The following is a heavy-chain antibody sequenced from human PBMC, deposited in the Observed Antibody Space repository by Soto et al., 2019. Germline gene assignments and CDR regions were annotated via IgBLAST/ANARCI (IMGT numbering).Heavy chain of an antibody. CDR2: ISARGDST. Sequence: EVQLLESGGGLVQPGGSLRLSCAASGLTFSNYAMSWVRQAPGKGLEWVSLISARGDSTYYADSVKGRFTISRDNAKNTLSLQMNSLRAEDTAVYYCASRNLVACSSPICYAPFDYWGQGTLVAVSS. V-gene: IGHV3-23*01. CDR3: ASRNLVACSSPICYAPFDY. D-gene: IGHD2-2*01. J-gene: IGHJ4*02. CDR1: GLTFSNYA.